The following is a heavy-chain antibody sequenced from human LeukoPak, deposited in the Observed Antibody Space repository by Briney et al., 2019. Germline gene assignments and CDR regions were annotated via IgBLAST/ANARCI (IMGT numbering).Heavy chain of an antibody. CDR2: IYYSGST. D-gene: IGHD4-11*01. J-gene: IGHJ6*03. CDR3: ARVGMDYRHYYYYMDV. Sequence: PSETLSLTCTVSGGSISSGGYYWSWIRQHPGKGLEWIGYIYYSGSTYYNPSLKSRVTISVDTSKNQYSLKLSSVTAADTAVYYCARVGMDYRHYYYYMDVWGKGTTVTVSS. CDR1: GGSISSGGYY. V-gene: IGHV4-31*03.